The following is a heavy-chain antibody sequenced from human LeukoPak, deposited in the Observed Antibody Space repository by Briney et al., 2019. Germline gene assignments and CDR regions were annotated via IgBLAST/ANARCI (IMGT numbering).Heavy chain of an antibody. D-gene: IGHD3-3*01. CDR1: GGSFSGYY. Sequence: PSETLSLTCAVYGGSFSGYYWSWIRQPPGKGLEWIGEINHSGSTNYNPSLKSRVTISVDTSKNQFSLKLSSVTAADTAVYYCARWSRRLSRDAFDIWGQGTIVTVSS. CDR2: INHSGST. V-gene: IGHV4-34*01. J-gene: IGHJ3*02. CDR3: ARWSRRLSRDAFDI.